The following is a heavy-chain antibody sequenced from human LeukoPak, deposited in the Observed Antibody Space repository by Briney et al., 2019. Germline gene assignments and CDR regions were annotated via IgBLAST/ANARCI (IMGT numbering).Heavy chain of an antibody. CDR1: GYTFTSYG. CDR2: INPNSGGT. CDR3: ARGYGYSSGWPDY. Sequence: ASVKVSCKASGYTFTSYGISWVRQAPGQGLGWMGWINPNSGGTNYAQKFQGRVTMTRDTSISTAYMELSRLRSDDTAVYYCARGYGYSSGWPDYWGQGTLVTVSS. V-gene: IGHV1-2*02. D-gene: IGHD6-19*01. J-gene: IGHJ4*02.